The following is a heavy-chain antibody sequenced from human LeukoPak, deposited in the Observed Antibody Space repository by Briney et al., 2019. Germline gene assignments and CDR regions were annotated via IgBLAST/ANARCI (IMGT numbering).Heavy chain of an antibody. CDR2: ISTVSTYK. D-gene: IGHD6-25*01. Sequence: GGSLRLSCAASGFTFTDYSMTWVRQAPGKGLDWVSSISTVSTYKFYSDSVKGRFTISRDNAKNILYLQMSSLSAEDTAVYYCARDGSGFYLYYYMDVWGRGTPVTVSS. CDR1: GFTFTDYS. J-gene: IGHJ6*03. V-gene: IGHV3-21*01. CDR3: ARDGSGFYLYYYMDV.